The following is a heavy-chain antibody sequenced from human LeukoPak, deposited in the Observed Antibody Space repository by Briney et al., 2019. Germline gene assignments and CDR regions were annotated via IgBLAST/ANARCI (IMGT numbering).Heavy chain of an antibody. J-gene: IGHJ4*02. CDR1: GGSISSYY. D-gene: IGHD1-26*01. Sequence: PSETLSLTCTVSGGSISSYYWSWLRQPAGKGLEWIGEINHSGSTNYNPSLKSRVTISVDTSKNQFSLKLSSVTAADTAVYYCARGSQYGRFDYWGQGTLVTVSS. CDR2: INHSGST. V-gene: IGHV4-34*01. CDR3: ARGSQYGRFDY.